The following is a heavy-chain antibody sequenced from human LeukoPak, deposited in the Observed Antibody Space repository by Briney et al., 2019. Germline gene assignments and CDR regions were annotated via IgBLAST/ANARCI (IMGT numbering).Heavy chain of an antibody. D-gene: IGHD3-16*01. CDR1: GFTFSSYA. Sequence: GGSLRLSCAASGFTFSSYAMSWVRQAPEKGLEWVSTISGSGGGTYYADSVKGRFTISRDDSKNTLYLQMNSLRAEDTAVYYCARDGGGVSAPGGYWGQGTLVTVSS. J-gene: IGHJ4*02. V-gene: IGHV3-23*01. CDR3: ARDGGGVSAPGGY. CDR2: ISGSGGGT.